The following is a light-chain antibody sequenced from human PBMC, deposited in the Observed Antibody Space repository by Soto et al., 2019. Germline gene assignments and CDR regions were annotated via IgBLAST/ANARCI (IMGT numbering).Light chain of an antibody. J-gene: IGKJ1*01. CDR2: AAS. CDR1: QGISSY. V-gene: IGKV1-39*01. CDR3: QQSYIPPWT. Sequence: IRMTQSPSSLSASTGDRVTITCRASQGISSYLNWYQQKPGKAPKLLIYAASTLQSGVPSRFSGSASGTDFTLTISSLQPEDFATYYCQQSYIPPWTFGRGTKVDIK.